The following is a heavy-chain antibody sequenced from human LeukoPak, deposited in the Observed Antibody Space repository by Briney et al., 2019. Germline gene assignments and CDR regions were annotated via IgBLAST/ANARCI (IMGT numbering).Heavy chain of an antibody. V-gene: IGHV4-39*01. CDR1: GGSISSSSYY. J-gene: IGHJ4*02. Sequence: SETLSLTCTVSGGSISSSSYYWGWIRQPPGEGLEWIGSIYYSGSTYYNPSLKSRVTISVDTSKNQFSLKLSSVAAADTAVYYCGGGYDSSGYYSLFDYWGQGTLVTVSS. CDR2: IYYSGST. CDR3: GGGYDSSGYYSLFDY. D-gene: IGHD3-22*01.